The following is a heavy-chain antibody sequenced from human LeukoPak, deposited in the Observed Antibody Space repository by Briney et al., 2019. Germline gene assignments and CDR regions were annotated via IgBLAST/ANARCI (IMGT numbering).Heavy chain of an antibody. D-gene: IGHD3/OR15-3a*01. CDR2: INPSSGRT. Sequence: ASVKVSCKASGYTFTSYYMNWVQQAPGQGLEWMGIINPSSGRTTYAQKFQGRVTMTRDTSTSTVYMELTSLRSEDTAVFYCARGGLPARSWFDPWGQGTLVTVSS. CDR3: ARGGLPARSWFDP. V-gene: IGHV1-46*01. CDR1: GYTFTSYY. J-gene: IGHJ5*02.